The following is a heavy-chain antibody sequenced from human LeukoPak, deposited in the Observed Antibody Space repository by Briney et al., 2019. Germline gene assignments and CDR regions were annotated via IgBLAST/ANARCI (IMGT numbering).Heavy chain of an antibody. V-gene: IGHV3-21*01. Sequence: PGGPLRLSCAASGFTFSSYSMNWVRQAPGKGLEWVSSISSSSSYIYYADSVKGRFTISRDNAKNSLYLQMNSLRAEDTAVYYCARDGASGSYYFDYWGQGTLVTVSS. CDR1: GFTFSSYS. CDR3: ARDGASGSYYFDY. D-gene: IGHD1-26*01. CDR2: ISSSSSYI. J-gene: IGHJ4*02.